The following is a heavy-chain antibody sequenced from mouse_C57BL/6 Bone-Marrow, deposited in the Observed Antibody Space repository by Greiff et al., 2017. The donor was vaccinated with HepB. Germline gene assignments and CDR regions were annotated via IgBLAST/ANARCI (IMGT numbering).Heavy chain of an antibody. J-gene: IGHJ4*01. V-gene: IGHV8-12*01. CDR1: GFSLSTSGMG. D-gene: IGHD2-5*01. CDR2: IYWDDDN. Sequence: QVTLKVSGPGILQPSQSLSLTCSFSGFSLSTSGMGVSWLRPPSGMGPEWLDHIYWDDDNRYNPSLKSRLTITKDTSRKQVFLKITSVDTTDTATDYCARSWFYYSNYGGMDYWGQGTSVTVSS. CDR3: ARSWFYYSNYGGMDY.